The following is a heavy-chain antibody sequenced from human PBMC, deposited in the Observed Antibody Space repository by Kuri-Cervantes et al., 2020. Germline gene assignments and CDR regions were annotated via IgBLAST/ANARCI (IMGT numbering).Heavy chain of an antibody. Sequence: GGSLRLSCAAPGFTFSSYSMNWVRQAPGKGLEWVSYISSSSSTIYYADSVKGRFTISRDNAKNSLYLQMNSLRDEDTAVYYCAREGAARPRENYYYGMDVWDQGTTVTVSS. D-gene: IGHD6-6*01. J-gene: IGHJ6*02. V-gene: IGHV3-48*02. CDR1: GFTFSSYS. CDR2: ISSSSSTI. CDR3: AREGAARPRENYYYGMDV.